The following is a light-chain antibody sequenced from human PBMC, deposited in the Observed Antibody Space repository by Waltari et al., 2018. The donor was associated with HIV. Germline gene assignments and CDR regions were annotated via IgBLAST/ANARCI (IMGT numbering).Light chain of an antibody. Sequence: EIIMTQSPPTLSVAPGERATFSCRASQSVATNLAWYQQKPGQAPRLLIHSASTRATGVPPRFSGSGSGTEFTLTISSLQSEDFAIYYCQQYNLWPPITFGQGTRLE. CDR1: QSVATN. V-gene: IGKV3-15*01. CDR3: QQYNLWPPIT. CDR2: SAS. J-gene: IGKJ5*01.